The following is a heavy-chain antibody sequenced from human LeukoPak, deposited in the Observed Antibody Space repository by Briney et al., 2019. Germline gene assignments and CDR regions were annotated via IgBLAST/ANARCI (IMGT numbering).Heavy chain of an antibody. CDR1: GYTFTSYA. J-gene: IGHJ4*02. CDR3: ASEPLGEGATRFSFDY. V-gene: IGHV1-3*01. D-gene: IGHD1-26*01. CDR2: INAGNGNT. Sequence: GASVKVSCKASGYTFTSYAMHWVRQAPGQRLEWMGWINAGNGNTKYSQKFQGRVTITRDTSTSTAYMELSSLRSEDTAVYYCASEPLGEGATRFSFDYWGQGTLVTVSS.